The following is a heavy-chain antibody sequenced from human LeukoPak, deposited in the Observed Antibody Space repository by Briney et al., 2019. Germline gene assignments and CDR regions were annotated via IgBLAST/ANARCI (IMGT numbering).Heavy chain of an antibody. J-gene: IGHJ4*02. D-gene: IGHD4-17*01. CDR3: ARDPTTEPNIAYYFDF. CDR1: GVSFSGYH. V-gene: IGHV4-34*01. CDR2: INDMGHT. Sequence: PSETLSLTCAVDGVSFSGYHWNWIRQFPGKGLEWIGEINDMGHTNYNPSLESRVPISVDTSKKQVSLKLNSVTAADTAVYYCARDPTTEPNIAYYFDFWGQGTLVTVSS.